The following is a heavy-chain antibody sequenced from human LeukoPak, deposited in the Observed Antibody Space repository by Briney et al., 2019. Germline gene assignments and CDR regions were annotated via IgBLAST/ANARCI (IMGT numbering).Heavy chain of an antibody. J-gene: IGHJ4*02. CDR3: ARATNPGFGKYYFDY. D-gene: IGHD3-10*01. Sequence: SSETLSLTCTVSGGSISSGDYYWSWIRQPPGKGLEWIGHIYTSGSTNNNPSLKSRLTLSLDTSKNQFSLNLNSVTAADTAVYYCARATNPGFGKYYFDYWGQGTLVTVSS. CDR1: GGSISSGDYY. CDR2: IYTSGST. V-gene: IGHV4-61*09.